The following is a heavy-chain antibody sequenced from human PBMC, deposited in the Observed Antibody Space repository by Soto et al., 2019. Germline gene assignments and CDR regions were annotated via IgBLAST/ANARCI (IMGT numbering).Heavy chain of an antibody. CDR2: IYWNSARI. J-gene: IGHJ4*02. V-gene: IGHV3-9*01. D-gene: IGHD3-16*01. CDR3: IREMDAGGLDN. Sequence: EVRLVESGGGSVQPGMSLRLSCVGCAFNIPDRAMHSVRQAPGKGLEWVSGIYWNSARIDYADSVKGRFTISRDNAKNSLYLQMNSLKTEDTAFYYCIREMDAGGLDNWGQGTLVTVSS. CDR1: AFNIPDRA.